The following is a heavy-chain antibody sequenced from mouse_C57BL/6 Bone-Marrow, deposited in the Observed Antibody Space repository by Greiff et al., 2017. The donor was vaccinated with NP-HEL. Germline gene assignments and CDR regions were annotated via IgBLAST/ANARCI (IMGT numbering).Heavy chain of an antibody. Sequence: EVKLVESGGDLVKPGGSLKLSCAASGFTFSSYGMSWVRQPPDKRLEWVATISSGGSYTSYPDSVKGRFTLSRDNAKNTLYLKMSSLKSEDTAMDYCARHYGSSYRFAYWGQGTLVTVSA. CDR3: ARHYGSSYRFAY. CDR2: ISSGGSYT. J-gene: IGHJ3*01. CDR1: GFTFSSYG. V-gene: IGHV5-6*01. D-gene: IGHD1-1*01.